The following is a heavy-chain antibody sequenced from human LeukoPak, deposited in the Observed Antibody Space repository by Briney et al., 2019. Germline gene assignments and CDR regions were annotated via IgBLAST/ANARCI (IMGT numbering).Heavy chain of an antibody. CDR1: GFTFSSYA. CDR2: ISGRGDST. J-gene: IGHJ4*02. D-gene: IGHD6-13*01. CDR3: AKRSVESGRSSNWYYFDY. Sequence: PGGSLRLSCAASGFTFSSYAMSWVRQAPGKGLEWVSTISGRGDSTYYADSVKGRFTISRDNSKNTLYLQMNSLRAEDTAVYYCAKRSVESGRSSNWYYFDYWAREPWLPSPQ. V-gene: IGHV3-23*01.